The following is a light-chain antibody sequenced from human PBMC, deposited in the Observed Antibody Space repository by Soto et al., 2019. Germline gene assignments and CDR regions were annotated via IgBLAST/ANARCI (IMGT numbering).Light chain of an antibody. CDR2: GAS. CDR3: QQYDNWTWT. Sequence: EIVMTQSPATLSVSPGGRATLSCRASQTISGTLAWYQQKPGQAPRILIHGASTREPGFPARFSGSGSGTEFTRTISSLQSEDFAVHYCQQYDNWTWTFGQGTKVDIK. CDR1: QTISGT. V-gene: IGKV3-15*01. J-gene: IGKJ1*01.